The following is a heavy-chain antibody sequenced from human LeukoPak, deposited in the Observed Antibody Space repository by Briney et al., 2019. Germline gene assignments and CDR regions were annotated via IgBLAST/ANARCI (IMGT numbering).Heavy chain of an antibody. Sequence: SETLSLTCTVSAGSISGYYWSWIRQPAGKGLEWIGRIQTSGSANYNPSLKSRLTMSVDTSENQFSLNLNSVTAADTAVYYCARASTSGRAFDYWGQGTLVTVSS. V-gene: IGHV4-4*07. CDR1: AGSISGYY. J-gene: IGHJ4*02. D-gene: IGHD2-2*01. CDR2: IQTSGSA. CDR3: ARASTSGRAFDY.